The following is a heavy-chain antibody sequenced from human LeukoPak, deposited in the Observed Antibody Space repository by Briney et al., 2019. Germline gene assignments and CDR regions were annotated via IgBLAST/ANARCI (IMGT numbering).Heavy chain of an antibody. Sequence: PSETLSLTCTVSGGSISSSSYYWGWIRQPPGKGLEWIGSIYYSGSTYYNPSLKSRVTISIDTSKNQFSLKLSSVTAADTAVYYCARGDPADYGDYGLPYWGQGTLVTVSS. CDR1: GGSISSSSYY. D-gene: IGHD4-17*01. J-gene: IGHJ4*02. CDR2: IYYSGST. CDR3: ARGDPADYGDYGLPY. V-gene: IGHV4-39*07.